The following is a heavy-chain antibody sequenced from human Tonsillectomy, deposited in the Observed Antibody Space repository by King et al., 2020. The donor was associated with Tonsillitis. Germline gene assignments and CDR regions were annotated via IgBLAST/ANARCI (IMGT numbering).Heavy chain of an antibody. CDR3: ARRRGGGYCSSTSCYLDY. D-gene: IGHD2-2*01. V-gene: IGHV3-20*01. CDR1: GFTFDDYG. J-gene: IGHJ4*02. Sequence: VQLVESGGGVVRPGGSLRLSCAASGFTFDDYGMSWVRQAPGKGLEWVSGINWNGSSTGYADSVKGRFTISRDNAKNSLYLQMNSLRAEDTALYHCARRRGGGYCSSTSCYLDYWGQGTLVTVSS. CDR2: INWNGSST.